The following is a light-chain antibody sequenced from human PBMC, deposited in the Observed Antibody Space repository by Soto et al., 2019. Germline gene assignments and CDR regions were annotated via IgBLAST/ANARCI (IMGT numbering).Light chain of an antibody. J-gene: IGKJ1*01. V-gene: IGKV3-20*01. CDR3: QQNGSSPRT. Sequence: IVLTQSAGTLALCPGERATLSCRASQSVSSSYLAWYQQKPGQAPRLLIYGASSRATGIPDGFSGSGSGTDFTLTISRLEPEDFAVYYCQQNGSSPRTFGQGTKVEIK. CDR2: GAS. CDR1: QSVSSSY.